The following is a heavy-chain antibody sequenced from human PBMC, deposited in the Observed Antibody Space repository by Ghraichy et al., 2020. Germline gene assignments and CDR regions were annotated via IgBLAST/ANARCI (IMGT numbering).Heavy chain of an antibody. Sequence: SETLSLTCTVSGGSISSYYWSWIRQPPGKGLEWIGYIYYSGSTNYNPSLKSRVTISVDTSKNQFSLKLSSVTAADTAVYYCARDHYGDYAEDYYGMDVWGQGTTVTVSS. CDR1: GGSISSYY. D-gene: IGHD4-17*01. J-gene: IGHJ6*02. CDR2: IYYSGST. V-gene: IGHV4-59*01. CDR3: ARDHYGDYAEDYYGMDV.